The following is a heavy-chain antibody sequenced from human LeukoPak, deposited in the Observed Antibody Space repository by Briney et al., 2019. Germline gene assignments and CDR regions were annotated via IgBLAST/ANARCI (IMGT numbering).Heavy chain of an antibody. V-gene: IGHV3-48*04. CDR3: AELGITMIGGV. D-gene: IGHD3-10*02. Sequence: GGSLRLSCAASGFTFSSYSMNWVRQAPGKGLEWVSYISSSSSTMYYADSAKGRFTISRDNAKNSLYLQMNSLRAEDTAVYYCAELGITMIGGVWGKGTTVTISS. CDR2: ISSSSSTM. J-gene: IGHJ6*04. CDR1: GFTFSSYS.